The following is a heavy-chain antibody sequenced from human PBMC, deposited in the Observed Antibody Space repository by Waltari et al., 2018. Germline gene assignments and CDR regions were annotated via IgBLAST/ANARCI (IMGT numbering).Heavy chain of an antibody. CDR2: SSPGDFDT. Sequence: EVRLVRAGAEVKKPGASRKIYCKSCGYSFNSYWIGWLGQMHGKGLEWMGISSPGDFDTRYSPALQGKVTTSAEKSLSTAYLQWSRLKASDTAMYDCASRVRGVIIGAFDSWGQGTMVTVAS. V-gene: IGHV5-51*01. CDR3: ASRVRGVIIGAFDS. CDR1: GYSFNSYW. D-gene: IGHD3-10*01. J-gene: IGHJ3*02.